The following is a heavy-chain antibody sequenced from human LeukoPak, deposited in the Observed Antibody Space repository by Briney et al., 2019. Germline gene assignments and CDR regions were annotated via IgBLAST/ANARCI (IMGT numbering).Heavy chain of an antibody. V-gene: IGHV4-39*01. CDR1: GGSISSSSYY. D-gene: IGHD2-8*02. CDR3: VGWYWDAFDI. CDR2: IYYSGST. Sequence: SETLSLTCTVSGGSISSSSYYWGWIRQPPGKGLEWIGSIYYSGSTYYNPSLKSRVTISVDTSKNQFSLKLSSVTAADTAVYYCVGWYWDAFDIWGQGTMVTVSS. J-gene: IGHJ3*02.